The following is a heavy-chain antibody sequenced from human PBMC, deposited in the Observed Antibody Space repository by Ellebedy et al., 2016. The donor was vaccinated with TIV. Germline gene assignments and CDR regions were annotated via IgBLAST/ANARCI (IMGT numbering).Heavy chain of an antibody. CDR2: ISSSSNYI. Sequence: PGGSPRLSCAASGFTFSDYTMNWVRQAPGKGLEWVSSISSSSNYIYYADSVKGRFTISRDNAKNSLYLQMNSLRAEDTAVYYCVNELQRLGYCSGGSCYYYGMDVWGQGTTVTVSS. CDR1: GFTFSDYT. D-gene: IGHD2-15*01. CDR3: VNELQRLGYCSGGSCYYYGMDV. V-gene: IGHV3-21*01. J-gene: IGHJ6*02.